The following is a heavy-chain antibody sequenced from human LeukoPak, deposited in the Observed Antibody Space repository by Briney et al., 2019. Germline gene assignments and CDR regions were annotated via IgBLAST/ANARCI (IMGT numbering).Heavy chain of an antibody. CDR3: ASEIVTTNQFDY. D-gene: IGHD5-12*01. CDR1: GYTFTGYY. J-gene: IGHJ4*02. CDR2: INPHSGGT. Sequence: ASVKVSCKASGYTFTGYYMHWVPQAPGQGLGWMGWINPHSGGTNYAQKFQGRVTMTRDTSISTAYMELSRLRSDDTAVYYCASEIVTTNQFDYWGQGTLVTVSS. V-gene: IGHV1-2*02.